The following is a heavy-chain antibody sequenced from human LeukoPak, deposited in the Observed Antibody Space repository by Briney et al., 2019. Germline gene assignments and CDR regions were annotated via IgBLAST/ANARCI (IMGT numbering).Heavy chain of an antibody. V-gene: IGHV4-39*07. D-gene: IGHD1-26*01. CDR1: GGSISSSSYY. J-gene: IGHJ4*02. CDR2: IYYSGST. Sequence: SETLSLTCTVSGGSISSSSYYWGWIRQPPGKGLEWIGSIYYSGSTYYNPSLKSRVTISVDTSKNQFSLKLSSVTAADTAVYYCASLGRWELLSGLDYWGQGTLVTVSS. CDR3: ASLGRWELLSGLDY.